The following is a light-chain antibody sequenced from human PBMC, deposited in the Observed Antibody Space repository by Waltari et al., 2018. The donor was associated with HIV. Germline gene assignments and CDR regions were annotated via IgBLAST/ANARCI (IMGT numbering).Light chain of an antibody. Sequence: DIQMTQSLSTLSASVGDKIIITCRASQSISNWLAWFQQKPGKAPKLLLYKASNLESGVPSRFSGSGSGTEFTLTINSLQPDDFATYFCQQYSSDPLTFGRGTRVEVK. CDR1: QSISNW. CDR2: KAS. CDR3: QQYSSDPLT. J-gene: IGKJ4*01. V-gene: IGKV1-5*03.